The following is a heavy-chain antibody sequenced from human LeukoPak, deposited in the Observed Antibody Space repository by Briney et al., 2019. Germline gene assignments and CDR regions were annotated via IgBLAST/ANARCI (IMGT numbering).Heavy chain of an antibody. CDR2: LSGSGGSM. CDR1: GFTFSSFA. D-gene: IGHD3-10*01. V-gene: IGHV3-23*01. CDR3: AKDGGIDYYGSGSFLAYYFDH. J-gene: IGHJ4*02. Sequence: GGSLRLSCAASGFTFSSFAMSWVRQAPGRGLEWVSTLSGSGGSMWYADSVKGRFSISRDNSKNTLYLQMNRLRAEDTAVYYCAKDGGIDYYGSGSFLAYYFDHWGQGTLVTVSS.